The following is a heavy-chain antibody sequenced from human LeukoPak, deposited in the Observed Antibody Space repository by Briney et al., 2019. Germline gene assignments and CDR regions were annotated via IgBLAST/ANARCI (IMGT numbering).Heavy chain of an antibody. Sequence: PGGSLRLSCAASGFTFSSYSMNWVRQAPGKGLEWVSSIGSSSSYIYYADSVKGRFTISRDNAENSLHLQMNSLRAEDTAVYYCAASTKHTAMVDYWGQGTLVTVSS. J-gene: IGHJ4*02. V-gene: IGHV3-21*01. CDR3: AASTKHTAMVDY. CDR1: GFTFSSYS. CDR2: IGSSSSYI. D-gene: IGHD5-18*01.